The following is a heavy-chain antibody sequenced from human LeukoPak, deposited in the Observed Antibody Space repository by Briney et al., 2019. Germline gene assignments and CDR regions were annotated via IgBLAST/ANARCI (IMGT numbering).Heavy chain of an antibody. CDR3: ARYSVSYSSSWHYYFDH. CDR1: GYRLTSYG. J-gene: IGHJ4*02. Sequence: ASVKVSSKASGYRLTSYGISWVRQAPGQGLEWMGWISTYNGNTNYAQKFQDRVTMTTDTSTSTAYMELRSLRSDDTAVYYCARYSVSYSSSWHYYFDHWGQGTLVTVSS. CDR2: ISTYNGNT. D-gene: IGHD6-13*01. V-gene: IGHV1-18*01.